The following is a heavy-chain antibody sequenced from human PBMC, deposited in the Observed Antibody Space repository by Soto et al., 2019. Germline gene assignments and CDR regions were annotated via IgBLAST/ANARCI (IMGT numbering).Heavy chain of an antibody. CDR2: ISDDGSSK. V-gene: IGHV3-30*18. CDR1: GFTFSSFG. D-gene: IGHD6-13*01. CDR3: AKDRWVDFAELNLPGY. J-gene: IGHJ4*02. Sequence: QVLLVESGGGVVQPGRSLRISCAVSGFTFSSFGMHWVRQAPGKGLEWVAVISDDGSSKHYADSLKGRFTISRDNSNNTLYLQMDSLGPEDTAVYYCAKDRWVDFAELNLPGYWGQGTLVTVSS.